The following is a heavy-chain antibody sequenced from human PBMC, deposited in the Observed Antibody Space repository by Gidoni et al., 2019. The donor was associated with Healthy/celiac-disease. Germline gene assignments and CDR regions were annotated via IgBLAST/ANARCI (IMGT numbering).Heavy chain of an antibody. V-gene: IGHV1-18*01. CDR3: AREGGGYYGSGSYLSV. J-gene: IGHJ4*02. CDR1: GYTFTSSYG. Sequence: QIQLVQSGTEVKKPGASVNVSCKASGYTFTSSYGISWVRQAPGQGLEWMGWISAYNGNTNYAQKLQGRVTMTTDTSTSTAYMELRSQRSDDTAVYYGAREGGGYYGSGSYLSVWGQGTLVTVSS. D-gene: IGHD3-10*01. CDR2: ISAYNGNT.